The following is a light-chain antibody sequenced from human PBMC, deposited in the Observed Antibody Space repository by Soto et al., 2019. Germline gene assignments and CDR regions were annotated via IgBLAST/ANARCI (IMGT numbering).Light chain of an antibody. CDR2: GAS. Sequence: EIVLTQSPGTLSLSPGERATLSCRASQSVSSSYLAWYQQKPGQAPRLLIYGASSRATGIPDRFSGSGSGTNFILTISRLEPEDFSVYYCKQYVSSYRYTFGQGTKLDIK. CDR3: KQYVSSYRYT. CDR1: QSVSSSY. V-gene: IGKV3-20*01. J-gene: IGKJ2*01.